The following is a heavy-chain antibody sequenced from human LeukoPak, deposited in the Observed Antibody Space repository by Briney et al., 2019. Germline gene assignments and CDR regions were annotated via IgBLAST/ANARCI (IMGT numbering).Heavy chain of an antibody. J-gene: IGHJ2*01. CDR2: IGSSGSII. V-gene: IGHV3-11*01. D-gene: IGHD4-17*01. CDR3: ARWGIYGDSRNWYFDI. Sequence: GGSLRLSCAASGFSFSDYFISWIRQAPGKGLEWVSSIGSSGSIIYYADSVKGRFSISRDNAKNSVYLQVNSLRAEDTAVYYCARWGIYGDSRNWYFDIWGRGTLVTVS. CDR1: GFSFSDYF.